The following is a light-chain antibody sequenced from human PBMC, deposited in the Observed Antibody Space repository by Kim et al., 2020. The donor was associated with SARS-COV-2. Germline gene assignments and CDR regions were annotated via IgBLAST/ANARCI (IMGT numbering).Light chain of an antibody. CDR3: AVWDNSLSGWV. V-gene: IGLV1-44*01. J-gene: IGLJ3*02. CDR2: RNN. Sequence: GRGDTIGCAGSGASSGSNAVNRYQQLPGTAPKILIHRNNRRPSGVPDRVSGSRSGTSASLAISGLQSEDEAEYHCAVWDNSLSGWVFGGGTKLTVL. CDR1: GASSGSNA.